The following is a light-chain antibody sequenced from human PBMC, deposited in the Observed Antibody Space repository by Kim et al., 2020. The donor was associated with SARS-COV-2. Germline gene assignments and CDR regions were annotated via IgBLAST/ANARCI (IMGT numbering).Light chain of an antibody. CDR3: QVWDGYTGG. CDR1: NIGTKN. V-gene: IGLV3-9*01. CDR2: RDS. J-gene: IGLJ1*01. Sequence: SYELTQPLSVSVALGQTASITCGGNNIGTKNVHWYQVRPGQAPVLVIYRDSSRPSGIPERFSGSNSGNTATLTLSGAQVEDEADYFCQVWDGYTGGFGTG.